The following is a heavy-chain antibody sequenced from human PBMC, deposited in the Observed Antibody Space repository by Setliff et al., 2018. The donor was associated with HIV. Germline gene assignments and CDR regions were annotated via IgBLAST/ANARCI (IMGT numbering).Heavy chain of an antibody. CDR3: AREGTYSGTYWVRRVASFDI. V-gene: IGHV4-34*01. CDR1: GGSLSGYY. D-gene: IGHD1-26*01. Sequence: PSETLSLTCAVYGGSLSGYYWRWIRQPPWKGLEWIGDVSHTGSTNYNPSLKSRITISADTPKNQFSLKLSSVTAADTAVYYCAREGTYSGTYWVRRVASFDIWGQGTMVTVSS. CDR2: VSHTGST. J-gene: IGHJ3*02.